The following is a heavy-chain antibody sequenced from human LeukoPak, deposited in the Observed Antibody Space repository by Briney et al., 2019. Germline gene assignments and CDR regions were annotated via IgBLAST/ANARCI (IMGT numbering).Heavy chain of an antibody. V-gene: IGHV3-64*01. Sequence: GGSLRLSCAASGFTFSSYAMHWVRQAPGKGLEYVSAISSNGGSTYYANSVKGRFTISRDNSKNTLYLQMGSLRAEDMAVYYCARTYMRQEGTGLYYFDYWGQGTLVTVSS. D-gene: IGHD1-1*01. J-gene: IGHJ4*02. CDR1: GFTFSSYA. CDR2: ISSNGGST. CDR3: ARTYMRQEGTGLYYFDY.